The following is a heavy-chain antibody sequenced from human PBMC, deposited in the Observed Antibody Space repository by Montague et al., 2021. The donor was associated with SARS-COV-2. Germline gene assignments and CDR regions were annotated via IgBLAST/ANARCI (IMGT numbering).Heavy chain of an antibody. J-gene: IGHJ4*02. D-gene: IGHD3-9*01. V-gene: IGHV3-33*01. CDR2: IWYDGSNK. CDR1: GFTFSSYG. CDR3: VRSRAERYFDWTKLDAHVKPYYLDY. Sequence: SLRLSCAASGFTFSSYGMHWVRQAPGKGLEWVAVIWYDGSNKYYADSVKGRFTISRDNSKNTLYLQMNSLRAEDTAVYYCVRSRAERYFDWTKLDAHVKPYYLDYWGQGTLVTVSS.